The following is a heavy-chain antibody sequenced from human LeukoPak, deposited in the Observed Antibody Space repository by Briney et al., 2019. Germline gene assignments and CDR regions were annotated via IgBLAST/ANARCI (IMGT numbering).Heavy chain of an antibody. D-gene: IGHD3-3*01. V-gene: IGHV1-2*06. J-gene: IGHJ4*02. CDR3: ARDVGNYDFWSGYDY. CDR1: GYTFTGYY. Sequence: ASLKVSCKASGYTFTGYYIHSVRQAPGQGLEWMGRINPNSGGTNYAQKFQGRVTMTRDTSISTAYMELSRLRSDDTAVYYCARDVGNYDFWSGYDYWGQGTLVTVSS. CDR2: INPNSGGT.